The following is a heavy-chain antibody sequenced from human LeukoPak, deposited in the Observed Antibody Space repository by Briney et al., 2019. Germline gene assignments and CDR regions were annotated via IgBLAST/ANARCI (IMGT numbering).Heavy chain of an antibody. J-gene: IGHJ3*02. Sequence: PSETLSLTCAVSGGSISSSNWWSWVRQPPGKGLEWIGYIYYSGSTYYNPSLKSRVTISVDTSKNQFSLKLSSVTAADTAVYYCARALSHIVVVPAAIRGAFDIWGQGTMVTVSS. D-gene: IGHD2-2*01. CDR3: ARALSHIVVVPAAIRGAFDI. CDR1: GGSISSSNW. V-gene: IGHV4-4*02. CDR2: IYYSGST.